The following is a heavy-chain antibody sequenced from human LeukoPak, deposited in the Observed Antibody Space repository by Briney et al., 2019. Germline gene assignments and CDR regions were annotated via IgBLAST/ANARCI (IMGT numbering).Heavy chain of an antibody. CDR1: GGSISSSSYY. CDR2: IYYSGST. Sequence: PSETLSLTCTVSGGSISSSSYYWGWIRQPPGKGLEWIGSIYYSGSTYYNPSLKSRVTISVDTSKNQFSLKLSSVTAADTAVYYCARLNRGLYDYVWGSYRYRDNWFDPWGQGTLVTVSS. CDR3: ARLNRGLYDYVWGSYRYRDNWFDP. J-gene: IGHJ5*02. V-gene: IGHV4-39*01. D-gene: IGHD3-16*02.